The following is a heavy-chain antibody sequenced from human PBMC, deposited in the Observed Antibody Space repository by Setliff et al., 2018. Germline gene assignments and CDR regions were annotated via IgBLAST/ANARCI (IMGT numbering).Heavy chain of an antibody. Sequence: SETLSLTCTVSGGSISSGGYYWSWIRQHPGKGLEWIGYTYYSGSTYYNPSLKSRVTISVDTSKNQFSLKLSSVTAADTAVYCCARGGDSGSYFLANHDAFDIWGQGTMVTVSS. V-gene: IGHV4-31*03. CDR2: TYYSGST. J-gene: IGHJ3*02. D-gene: IGHD1-26*01. CDR3: ARGGDSGSYFLANHDAFDI. CDR1: GGSISSGGYY.